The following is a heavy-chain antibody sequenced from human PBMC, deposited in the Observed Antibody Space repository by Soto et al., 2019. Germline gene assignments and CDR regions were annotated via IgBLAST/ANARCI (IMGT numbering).Heavy chain of an antibody. D-gene: IGHD1-26*01. CDR1: GGTFNSYT. Sequence: SVKVSCKASGGTFNSYTINWVRQAPGRGLEWVGQVVPMYDSVNYAENFQGRVTITADKSTKTAYMELTSLRSEDTALYFCASWRSYSGSYCFDYWGQGTLVTVTS. CDR3: ASWRSYSGSYCFDY. V-gene: IGHV1-69*06. CDR2: VVPMYDSV. J-gene: IGHJ4*02.